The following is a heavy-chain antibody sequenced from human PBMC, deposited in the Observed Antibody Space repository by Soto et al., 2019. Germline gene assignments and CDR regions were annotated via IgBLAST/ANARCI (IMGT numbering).Heavy chain of an antibody. V-gene: IGHV3-23*01. CDR2: ISGSGGSI. Sequence: EVQLLESGGGLVQPGGSLRLSCAASGFTFSTYAMNWVRQAPGNGLEWVSAISGSGGSIHYADSVKGRFTISRDNSKNTLYLQMTSLRDEDTAVYHCVKGYWKGDVWGQGTTVTASS. CDR3: VKGYWKGDV. J-gene: IGHJ6*02. CDR1: GFTFSTYA. D-gene: IGHD1-1*01.